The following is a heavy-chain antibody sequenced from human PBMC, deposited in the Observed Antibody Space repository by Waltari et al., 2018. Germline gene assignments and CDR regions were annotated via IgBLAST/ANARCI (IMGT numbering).Heavy chain of an antibody. J-gene: IGHJ2*01. V-gene: IGHV3-23*04. CDR2: ISGSGGST. Sequence: EVQLVESGGGLVQPGGSLRLSCAASGFTFSSYAMRWVRQAPGKGLEWVSAISGSGGSTYYADYVKGRFTISRDNSKNTLYLQMNSLRAEDTAVYYCAKDGPSDYGDYVRVGWYFDLWGRGTLVTVSS. CDR3: AKDGPSDYGDYVRVGWYFDL. CDR1: GFTFSSYA. D-gene: IGHD4-17*01.